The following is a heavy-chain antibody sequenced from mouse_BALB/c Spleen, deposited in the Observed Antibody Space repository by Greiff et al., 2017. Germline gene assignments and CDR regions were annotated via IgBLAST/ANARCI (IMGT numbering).Heavy chain of an antibody. CDR1: GFTFSDYY. D-gene: IGHD2-10*01. CDR3: ARDRGLLRYFDV. J-gene: IGHJ1*01. V-gene: IGHV5-4*02. CDR2: ISDGGSYT. Sequence: EVQLVESGGGLVKPGGSLKLSCAASGFTFSDYYMYWVRQTPEKRLEWVATISDGGSYTYYPDSVKGRFTISRDNAKNNLYLQMSSLKSEDTAMYYCARDRGLLRYFDVWGAGTTVTVSS.